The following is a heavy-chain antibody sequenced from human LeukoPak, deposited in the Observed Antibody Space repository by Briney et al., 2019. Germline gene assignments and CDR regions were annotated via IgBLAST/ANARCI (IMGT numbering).Heavy chain of an antibody. Sequence: GESLKISCKGSGYSFTSYWIGWVRQMPGKGLEWMGIIYSGDSDTRYSPAFQGQVTISADKSISTAYLQWSSLKASDTAMYYCARSSDYYDSSGPFDSWGQGTLVTVSS. J-gene: IGHJ4*02. CDR3: ARSSDYYDSSGPFDS. V-gene: IGHV5-51*01. CDR1: GYSFTSYW. CDR2: IYSGDSDT. D-gene: IGHD3-22*01.